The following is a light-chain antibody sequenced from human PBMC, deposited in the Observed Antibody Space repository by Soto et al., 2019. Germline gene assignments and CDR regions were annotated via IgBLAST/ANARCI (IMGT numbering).Light chain of an antibody. CDR1: QNIASN. CDR2: SAS. Sequence: IVMTQSPATLSVSPWERATLSCRASQNIASNLAWYQQKPGQAPRLLIYSASTRATGIPARFSGSGSGTEFTLTISSLQSEDFAVYYCQQFNNWPPITFGQGTRLEIK. J-gene: IGKJ5*01. CDR3: QQFNNWPPIT. V-gene: IGKV3-15*01.